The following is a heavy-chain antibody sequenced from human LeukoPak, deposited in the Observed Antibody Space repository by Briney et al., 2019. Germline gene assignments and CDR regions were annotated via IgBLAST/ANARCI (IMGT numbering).Heavy chain of an antibody. CDR2: IYYSGST. CDR3: ARVSQREGYSYVVTD. J-gene: IGHJ4*02. V-gene: IGHV4-31*03. CDR1: GGSISSGGYY. D-gene: IGHD5-18*01. Sequence: SETLSLTCTVSGGSISSGGYYWRWIRQHPGKGLEWIGYIYYSGSTYYNPSLKSRVTISVDTSKNQFSLKLSSVTAADTAVYYCARVSQREGYSYVVTDWGQGTLVTVSS.